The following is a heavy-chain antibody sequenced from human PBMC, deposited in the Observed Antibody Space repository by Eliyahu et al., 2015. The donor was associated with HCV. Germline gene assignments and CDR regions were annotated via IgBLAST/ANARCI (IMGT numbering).Heavy chain of an antibody. V-gene: IGHV4-61*02. CDR1: GSISSGSYY. CDR2: IYTSGST. CDR3: ARMDSSSWSKFDY. D-gene: IGHD6-13*01. J-gene: IGHJ4*02. Sequence: GSISSGSYYWSWIRQPAGKGLEWIGRIYTSGSTNYNPSLKSRVTISVDTSKNQFSLKLSSVTAADTAVYYCARMDSSSWSKFDYWGQGTLVTVSS.